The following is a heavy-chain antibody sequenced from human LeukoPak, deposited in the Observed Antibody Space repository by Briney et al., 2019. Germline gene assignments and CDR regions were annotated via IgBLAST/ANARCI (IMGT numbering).Heavy chain of an antibody. J-gene: IGHJ6*02. CDR3: ARDTTVTRYYYYYYGMDV. D-gene: IGHD4-11*01. CDR1: GFTFSSYG. CDR2: IWFDGSNK. V-gene: IGHV3-33*01. Sequence: PGGSLRLSCAASGFTFSSYGMHWVRQAPGKGLEWVAVIWFDGSNKYYADSVKGRFTISRDNSKNTLYLQMNSLRAEDTAVYYCARDTTVTRYYYYYYGMDVWGQGTTDAVSS.